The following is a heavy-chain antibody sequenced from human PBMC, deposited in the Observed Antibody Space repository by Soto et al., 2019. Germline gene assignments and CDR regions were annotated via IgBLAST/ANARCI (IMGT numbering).Heavy chain of an antibody. CDR3: ARVVGSSGWYSGSFDI. J-gene: IGHJ3*02. D-gene: IGHD6-19*01. Sequence: QVQLQQWGAGLLKPSETLSLTCAVYGGSFSGSYWNWIRQPPGKGLEWIGEINQSGSTNYNPSLNSRVTISVDTSKNQFSLKLSSVTAADSAVYYCARVVGSSGWYSGSFDIWGPGTMVTVSS. CDR2: INQSGST. CDR1: GGSFSGSY. V-gene: IGHV4-34*01.